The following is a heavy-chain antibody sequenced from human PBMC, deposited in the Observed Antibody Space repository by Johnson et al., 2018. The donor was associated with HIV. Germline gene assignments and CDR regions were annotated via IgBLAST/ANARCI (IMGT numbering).Heavy chain of an antibody. CDR1: GFTFSNAW. V-gene: IGHV3-15*01. CDR2: IKSKTDGGPT. CDR3: TSERGRYYDSSNDAFDI. J-gene: IGHJ3*02. Sequence: VQLVESGGGLVKPGGSLRLSCAASGFTFSNAWMSWVRQAPGKGLEWVGRIKSKTDGGPTDYAAPVKGRFTISRDDSKNTLYLQMNSLKTEDTAVYYCTSERGRYYDSSNDAFDIWGQGTMVTVSS. D-gene: IGHD3-22*01.